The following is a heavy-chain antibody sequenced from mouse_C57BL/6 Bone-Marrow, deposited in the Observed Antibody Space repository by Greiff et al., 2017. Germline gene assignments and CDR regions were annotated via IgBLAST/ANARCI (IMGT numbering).Heavy chain of an antibody. CDR2: INPNNGGT. J-gene: IGHJ1*03. D-gene: IGHD1-1*01. Sequence: EVQLQQSGPELVKPGASVKISCKASGYTFTDYYMNWVKQSHGKSLEWIGDINPNNGGTSYNQKFKGKATLTVAKSSSTAYMELRSLTAEDSAVYYCAAITTALYWYFDVWGTGTTVTVSS. CDR1: GYTFTDYY. CDR3: AAITTALYWYFDV. V-gene: IGHV1-26*01.